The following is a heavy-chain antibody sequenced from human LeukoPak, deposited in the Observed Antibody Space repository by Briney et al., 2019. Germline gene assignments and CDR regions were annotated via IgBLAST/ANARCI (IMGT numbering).Heavy chain of an antibody. Sequence: GGSLRLSCATSGFTFSSYAMSWVRQAPGRGLEWVSAISGSGDSTYHTDSVKGRFTISRDNSKNTLYLQMNSLRAEDTAVYYCAKDGGLYSSSWYSFDYWGQGTLVTVSS. CDR3: AKDGGLYSSSWYSFDY. CDR1: GFTFSSYA. D-gene: IGHD6-13*01. V-gene: IGHV3-23*01. CDR2: ISGSGDST. J-gene: IGHJ4*02.